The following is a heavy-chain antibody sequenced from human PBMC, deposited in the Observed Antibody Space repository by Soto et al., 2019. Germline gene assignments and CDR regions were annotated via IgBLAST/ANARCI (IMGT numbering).Heavy chain of an antibody. CDR2: ISYDGSKE. J-gene: IGHJ4*02. D-gene: IGHD3-3*01. V-gene: IGHV3-30*03. Sequence: QMKLVESGGGGVQPGRSLRLSCAAAGFAFSLYDIHWVRQAPGKGLQWVSAISYDGSKEYYADSVRGRFSISRDNSRNTLFLQMNSLTIDDTGGYYCARDDLEIKGGAKAVGAGRVGDYWGQGTRVSVSS. CDR3: ARDDLEIKGGAKAVGAGRVGDY. CDR1: GFAFSLYD.